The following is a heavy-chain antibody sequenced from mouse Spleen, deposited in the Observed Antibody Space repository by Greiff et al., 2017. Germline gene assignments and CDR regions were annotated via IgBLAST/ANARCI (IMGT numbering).Heavy chain of an antibody. Sequence: EVQLQQSGAELVKPGASVKISCKASGYSFTDYNMNWVQQSHGKSLEWIGVINPNYGTTSYNQKFKGKATFTVDQSSSTAYMQLNSLTSEDSAVYYCARSGDRAWFAYWGQGTLVTVSA. CDR2: INPNYGTT. CDR3: ARSGDRAWFAY. V-gene: IGHV1-39*01. D-gene: IGHD3-1*01. J-gene: IGHJ3*01. CDR1: GYSFTDYN.